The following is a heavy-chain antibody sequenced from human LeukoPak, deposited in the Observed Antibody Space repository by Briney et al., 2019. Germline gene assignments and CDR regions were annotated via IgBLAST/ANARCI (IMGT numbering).Heavy chain of an antibody. V-gene: IGHV3-23*01. CDR2: ITGSGGST. Sequence: PGGSLRPSCAASGFAFSSYTMGWVRQAPGKGLEWVSAITGSGGSTYYADSVKGRFTISRDSSKNTLYLQMNSLRAEDTAVYYCAKKTSYCGGDCYPYYFDHWGQGTLVTVSS. CDR3: AKKTSYCGGDCYPYYFDH. CDR1: GFAFSSYT. D-gene: IGHD2-21*02. J-gene: IGHJ4*02.